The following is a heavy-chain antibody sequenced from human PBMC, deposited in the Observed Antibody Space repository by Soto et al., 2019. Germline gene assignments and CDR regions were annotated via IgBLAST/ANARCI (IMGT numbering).Heavy chain of an antibody. D-gene: IGHD3-22*01. CDR3: ARAIGPTLFDY. J-gene: IGHJ4*02. V-gene: IGHV3-13*04. CDR2: IGTTGDT. CDR1: GFTFSSYD. Sequence: PGGSLRLSCSASGFTFSSYDMHWVRQGTGKGLEWVSAIGTTGDTYYAGSVKGRFTISRENAKNSLYLQMNSLRAGDTAIYFCARAIGPTLFDYWGQGXLVTVSS.